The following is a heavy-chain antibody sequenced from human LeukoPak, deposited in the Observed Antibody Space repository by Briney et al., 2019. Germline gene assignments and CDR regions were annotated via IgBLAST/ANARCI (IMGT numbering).Heavy chain of an antibody. V-gene: IGHV7-4-1*02. CDR3: ARGVGSPYNWFDP. CDR1: GYTFTSYA. D-gene: IGHD1-26*01. Sequence: PSASVKVSCKASGYTFTSYAMNWVRQAPGQGLEWMGWINTNTGNPTYAQGSTGRFVFSLDTSVSTAYLQISSLKAEDTAVYYRARGVGSPYNWFDPWGQGTLVTVSS. CDR2: INTNTGNP. J-gene: IGHJ5*02.